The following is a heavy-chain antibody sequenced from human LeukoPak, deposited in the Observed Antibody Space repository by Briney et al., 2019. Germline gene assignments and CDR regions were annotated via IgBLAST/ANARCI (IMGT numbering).Heavy chain of an antibody. CDR1: GGSISSYY. CDR2: IYYSGST. V-gene: IGHV4-59*08. D-gene: IGHD3-3*01. Sequence: PSETLSLTCTVSGGSISSYYWSWIRQPPGKGLEWIGYIYYSGSTNYNPSLKSRVTISVDTSKNQFSLKLSSVTAADTAVYYCATTPYDFWSGYSHRSDAFDIWGQGTMVTVSS. J-gene: IGHJ3*02. CDR3: ATTPYDFWSGYSHRSDAFDI.